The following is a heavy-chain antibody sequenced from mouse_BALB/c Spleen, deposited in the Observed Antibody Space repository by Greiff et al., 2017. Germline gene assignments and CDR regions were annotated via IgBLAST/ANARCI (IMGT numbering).Heavy chain of an antibody. CDR2: IWSGGST. CDR1: GFSLTSYG. V-gene: IGHV2-2*02. CDR3: ARNRDPGTGIYAMDY. D-gene: IGHD3-3*01. Sequence: QVQLKESGPGLVQPSQSLSITCTVSGFSLTSYGVHWVRQSPGKGLEWLGVIWSGGSTDYNAAFISRLSISKDNSKSQVFFKMNSLQANDTAIYYCARNRDPGTGIYAMDYWGQGTSVTVSS. J-gene: IGHJ4*01.